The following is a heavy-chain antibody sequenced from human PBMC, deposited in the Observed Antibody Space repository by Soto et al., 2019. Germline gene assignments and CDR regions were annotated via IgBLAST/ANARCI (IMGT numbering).Heavy chain of an antibody. CDR1: GFTVSSNY. J-gene: IGHJ3*02. Sequence: GGSLRLSCAVSGFTVSSNYMNWVRQAPGKGLEWVSFIYSGGSTYYADSVKGRFTISRDNSKNTLYLEMNSLRAEDTAVYYCARDSGYSYGYDAFDIWGQGTMVTVSS. CDR3: ARDSGYSYGYDAFDI. D-gene: IGHD5-18*01. CDR2: IYSGGST. V-gene: IGHV3-66*01.